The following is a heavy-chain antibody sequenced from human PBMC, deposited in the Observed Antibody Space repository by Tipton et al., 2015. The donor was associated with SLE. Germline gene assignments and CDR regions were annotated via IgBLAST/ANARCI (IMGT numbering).Heavy chain of an antibody. D-gene: IGHD6-6*01. CDR2: ITWNGGTS. Sequence: SLRLSCAASGFSFNDFGMSWVRQVPGKGLEWVSDITWNGGTSVYADSVKGRFTISRDNAKNSLYLQMNSLKVEDTALYYCTRVEDDSSSSESRFDYWGQGTLVTVSS. CDR1: GFSFNDFG. CDR3: TRVEDDSSSSESRFDY. J-gene: IGHJ4*02. V-gene: IGHV3-20*04.